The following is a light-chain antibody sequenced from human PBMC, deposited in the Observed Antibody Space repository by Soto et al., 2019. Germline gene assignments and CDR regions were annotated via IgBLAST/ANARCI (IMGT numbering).Light chain of an antibody. J-gene: IGLJ2*01. CDR2: EVS. Sequence: QSVLTRPASXAGSPGPFITISCTRAISDVGTYNYVSWYQQHPGKATKLRIYEVSNRPSAVSNRSSVSQYGNTASLTISGLKAEDEADYYCSSSTASSALVIFAGWTKVPVL. CDR3: SSSTASSALVI. CDR1: ISDVGTYNY. V-gene: IGLV2-14*01.